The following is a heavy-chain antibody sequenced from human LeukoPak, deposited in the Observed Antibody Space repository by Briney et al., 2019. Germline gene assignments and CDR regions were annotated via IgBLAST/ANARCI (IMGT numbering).Heavy chain of an antibody. CDR2: ISYDGTTK. D-gene: IGHD5-12*01. V-gene: IGHV3-30*04. Sequence: GGSLRLSCAASGFTFDNFALHWVRQAPGKGLEWVALISYDGTTKFYADSVRGRFTVSRDNSENTLYLEMNSLRLEDTAVYYCARGPLSGYEDYWGQGILVAVSS. J-gene: IGHJ4*02. CDR1: GFTFDNFA. CDR3: ARGPLSGYEDY.